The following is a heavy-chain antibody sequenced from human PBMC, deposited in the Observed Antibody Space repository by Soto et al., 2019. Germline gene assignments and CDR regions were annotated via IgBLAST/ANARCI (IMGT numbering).Heavy chain of an antibody. Sequence: QVQLVQSGAEVEKPGASVKVSCQASGYKFNTYDINWLRQATGQGLEWMGWMSPSSGNTGYAQKFQGRVTMTRDTSVSTAYMELNSLTSDDTAVYYCARGITQGYDYWGQGTPVTVSS. CDR3: ARGITQGYDY. CDR2: MSPSSGNT. V-gene: IGHV1-8*02. D-gene: IGHD1-20*01. CDR1: GYKFNTYD. J-gene: IGHJ4*02.